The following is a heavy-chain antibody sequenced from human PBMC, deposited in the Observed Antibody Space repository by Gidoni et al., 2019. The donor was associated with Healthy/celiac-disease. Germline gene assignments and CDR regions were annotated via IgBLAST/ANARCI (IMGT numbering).Heavy chain of an antibody. CDR2: INWNGGST. Sequence: EVQLVESGGGVVRPGGSLRLSWAASGFTFDAYAMSWVRQAPGKGLEWVSGINWNGGSTGYADSVKGRFTISRDNAKNSLYLQMNSLRAEDTAFYYCARGVLVVAAISGAFDIWGQGTMVTVSS. CDR3: ARGVLVVAAISGAFDI. D-gene: IGHD2-15*01. J-gene: IGHJ3*02. CDR1: GFTFDAYA. V-gene: IGHV3-20*04.